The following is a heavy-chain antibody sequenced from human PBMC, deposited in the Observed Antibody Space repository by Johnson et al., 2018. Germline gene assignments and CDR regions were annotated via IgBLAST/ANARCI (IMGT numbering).Heavy chain of an antibody. Sequence: EVQLVESGGGLVQPGVSLTLSCLASRFTFSRYDMEWVRQGLEWVSYIGDTSYPGSVKGRFTISTEKAKSYLYLQMNSLRGGDTAVYYCARDPHPDSSGYYYGDAFDIWGQGTMVTVSS. CDR3: ARDPHPDSSGYYYGDAFDI. J-gene: IGHJ3*02. CDR2: IGDT. CDR1: RFTFSRYD. D-gene: IGHD3-22*01. V-gene: IGHV3-13*01.